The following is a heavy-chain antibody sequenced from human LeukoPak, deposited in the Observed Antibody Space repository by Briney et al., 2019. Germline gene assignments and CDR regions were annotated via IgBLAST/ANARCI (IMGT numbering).Heavy chain of an antibody. V-gene: IGHV4-31*03. D-gene: IGHD3-3*01. J-gene: IGHJ5*02. CDR3: ARAATIFGVDRGGYNWFDP. Sequence: SHTLSLTCTVSGGSISSGVYYWNWIRQRPGKGLEWIGYIYYSGSTYYNPSLKSRVTISVDASKNRFSLKLSSVTAADTAVYYCARAATIFGVDRGGYNWFDPWGQGTLVTVSS. CDR2: IYYSGST. CDR1: GGSISSGVYY.